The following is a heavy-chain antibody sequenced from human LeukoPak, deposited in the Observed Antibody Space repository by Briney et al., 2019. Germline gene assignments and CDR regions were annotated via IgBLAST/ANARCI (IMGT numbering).Heavy chain of an antibody. Sequence: PSETLSLTCAVYGGSFSGYYWSWIRQPPGKGLEWIGEINHSGSTNYNPSLKSRVTISVDTSKNQFSLKLSSVTAADTAVYYCARGGVRIRSWGQGTLVTVPS. J-gene: IGHJ5*02. D-gene: IGHD2-8*01. V-gene: IGHV4-34*01. CDR1: GGSFSGYY. CDR2: INHSGST. CDR3: ARGGVRIRS.